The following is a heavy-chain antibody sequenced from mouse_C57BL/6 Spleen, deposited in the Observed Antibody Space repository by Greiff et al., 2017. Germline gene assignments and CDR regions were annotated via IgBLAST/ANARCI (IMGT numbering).Heavy chain of an antibody. Sequence: EVQLQQSGPELVKPGASVKISCKASGYTFTDYYMNWVKQSHGKSLEWIGDINPNNGGTSYNQKFKGKATLTVDKSSSTAYMELRSLTSEDSAVYYCARMGYGDWYFDVWGTGTTVTVSS. CDR2: INPNNGGT. D-gene: IGHD1-1*01. CDR1: GYTFTDYY. CDR3: ARMGYGDWYFDV. J-gene: IGHJ1*03. V-gene: IGHV1-26*01.